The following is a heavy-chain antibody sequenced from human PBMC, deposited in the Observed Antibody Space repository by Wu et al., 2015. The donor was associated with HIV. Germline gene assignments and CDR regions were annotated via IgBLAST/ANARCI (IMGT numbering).Heavy chain of an antibody. Sequence: QVQLVQSGAEVKKPGASVKVSCKASGYTFTSYGISWVRQAPGQGLEWMGWISAYNGNTNYAQKLQGRVTMTTDTSTSTAYMELRSLRSDDTAVYYCARNHRSGVFWSGYYSGGYFDYWGQGTLVTVSS. CDR3: ARNHRSGVFWSGYYSGGYFDY. CDR2: ISAYNGNT. V-gene: IGHV1-18*01. J-gene: IGHJ4*02. D-gene: IGHD3-3*01. CDR1: GYTFTSYG.